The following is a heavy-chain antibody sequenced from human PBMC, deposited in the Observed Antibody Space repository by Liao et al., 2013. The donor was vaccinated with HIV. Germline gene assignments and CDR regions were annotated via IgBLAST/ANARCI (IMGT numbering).Heavy chain of an antibody. Sequence: QLQLQESGPGLVKPSETLSLTCAVSGGSISSTNYYWGWIRQPPGKGLEWIGYIYYNGRTYYNPSLKSRVSISVDTSKNQFSLKLSSVTAADTAVYYCARAWELYYFDSWGQGTLVTVSS. J-gene: IGHJ4*02. CDR3: ARAWELYYFDS. D-gene: IGHD1-26*01. CDR2: IYYNGRT. CDR1: GGSISSTNYY. V-gene: IGHV4-30-4*08.